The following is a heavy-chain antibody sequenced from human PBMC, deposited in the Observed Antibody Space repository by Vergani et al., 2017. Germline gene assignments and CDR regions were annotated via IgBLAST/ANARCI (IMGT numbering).Heavy chain of an antibody. CDR3: TSRQLPTDY. Sequence: EVQLVESGGGLVKPGGSLRLSCAASGFTFSNAWMSWVRQAPGKGLEWVGRIKSKANSYATAYAASVKGRFTISRDDSKNTAYLQMNSLKTEDTAVYYCTSRQLPTDYWGQGTLVTVSS. J-gene: IGHJ4*02. CDR1: GFTFSNAW. D-gene: IGHD6-13*01. V-gene: IGHV3-73*01. CDR2: IKSKANSYAT.